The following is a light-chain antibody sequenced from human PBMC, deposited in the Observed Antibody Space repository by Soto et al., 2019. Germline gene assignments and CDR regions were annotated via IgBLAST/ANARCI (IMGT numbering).Light chain of an antibody. V-gene: IGKV1-5*01. J-gene: IGKJ1*01. Sequence: DIQMTQSPSTLSASVGDRVTITCRASQSISSWLAWYQQKPGKAPKLLIYDAFSLESGVPSRFSGSGSGTEFTRTISSLQPDDFATYYCQQYNSFTWTFGLGTKVEIK. CDR3: QQYNSFTWT. CDR2: DAF. CDR1: QSISSW.